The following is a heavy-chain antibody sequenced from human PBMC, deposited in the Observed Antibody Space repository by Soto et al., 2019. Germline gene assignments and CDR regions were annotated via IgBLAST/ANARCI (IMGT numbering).Heavy chain of an antibody. CDR1: GYTFSNYG. CDR2: ISLYSDGT. Sequence: QVQLVQSGGEVKRPGASVKVSCKTSGYTFSNYGITWVRQAPGQPLEWLGWISLYSDGTNYAQKFQGRVSMTTDTSTTTAYMELRSLRSDDTAVYYCTRGTLGVFEYWGQGTLVTVSS. J-gene: IGHJ4*02. D-gene: IGHD3-16*01. V-gene: IGHV1-18*01. CDR3: TRGTLGVFEY.